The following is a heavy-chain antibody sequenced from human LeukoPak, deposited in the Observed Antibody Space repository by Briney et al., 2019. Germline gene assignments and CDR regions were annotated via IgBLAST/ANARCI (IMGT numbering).Heavy chain of an antibody. CDR3: ARPHDSPPSAFDI. Sequence: GESLKISCKGSGYSFPSYWIGWVRQMPGKGLEWMGIIYPGDSDTRYSPSFQGQVTISADKSISTAYLQWSSLKASDTAMYYCARPHDSPPSAFDIWGQGTMVTVSS. CDR2: IYPGDSDT. CDR1: GYSFPSYW. V-gene: IGHV5-51*01. D-gene: IGHD2-15*01. J-gene: IGHJ3*02.